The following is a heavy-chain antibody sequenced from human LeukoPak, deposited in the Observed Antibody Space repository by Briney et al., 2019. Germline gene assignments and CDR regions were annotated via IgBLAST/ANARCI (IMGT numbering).Heavy chain of an antibody. D-gene: IGHD3-22*01. Sequence: GGSLRLSCAASGFTFSSYAMSWVRQAPGKGLEWVSAISGSGGSTYYADSVKGRFTISRDNSKNTLYLQMNSLRAEDTAVYYWANGDYYDSSGASPGFDYWGQGTLVTVSS. V-gene: IGHV3-23*01. CDR2: ISGSGGST. J-gene: IGHJ4*02. CDR1: GFTFSSYA. CDR3: ANGDYYDSSGASPGFDY.